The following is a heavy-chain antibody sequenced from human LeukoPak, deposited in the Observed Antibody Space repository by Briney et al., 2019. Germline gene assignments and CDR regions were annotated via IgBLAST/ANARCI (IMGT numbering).Heavy chain of an antibody. CDR1: GGSFSGYY. CDR2: INPSGST. CDR3: ARCIAAAGRKLIYYYYGMDV. Sequence: SETLSLTCAVSGGSFSGYYWSWTRQPPGKGLEWIGEINPSGSTNYNPSLKSRVTISVDTSKNQFSLKLSSVTAADTAVYYCARCIAAAGRKLIYYYYGMDVWGQGTTVTVS. D-gene: IGHD6-13*01. J-gene: IGHJ6*02. V-gene: IGHV4-34*01.